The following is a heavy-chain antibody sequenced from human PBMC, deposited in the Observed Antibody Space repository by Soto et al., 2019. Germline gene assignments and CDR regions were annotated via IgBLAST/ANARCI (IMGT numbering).Heavy chain of an antibody. CDR3: TRNLGAKWGMDV. D-gene: IGHD1-26*01. J-gene: IGHJ6*02. CDR1: GFPFSGSV. Sequence: GSLRLSCGASGFPFSGSVMHWVRQASGKGLEWVGRIRSKANSYATAYVPSVKGRFIISRDDSKNTAYLQMNSLKTEDTAVYYCTRNLGAKWGMDVWGQGTTVTVSS. CDR2: IRSKANSYAT. V-gene: IGHV3-73*01.